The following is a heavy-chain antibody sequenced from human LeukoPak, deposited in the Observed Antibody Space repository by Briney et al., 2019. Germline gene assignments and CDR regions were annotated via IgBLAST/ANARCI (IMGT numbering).Heavy chain of an antibody. J-gene: IGHJ4*02. V-gene: IGHV1-69*05. CDR1: GGTFSSYA. Sequence: ASVKVSCKASGGTFSSYAISWVRQAPGQGLEWMGGIIPIFGTANYAQKLQGRVTMTTDTSTSTAYMELRSLRSDDTAVYYCATDVGRDGYNFDYWGQGTLVTVSS. CDR3: ATDVGRDGYNFDY. D-gene: IGHD5-24*01. CDR2: IIPIFGTA.